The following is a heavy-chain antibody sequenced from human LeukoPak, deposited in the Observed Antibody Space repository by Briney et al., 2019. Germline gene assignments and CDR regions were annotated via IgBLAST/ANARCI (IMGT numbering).Heavy chain of an antibody. CDR3: ARTYTAMVIKGAFDI. CDR1: GYSFTSYW. V-gene: IGHV5-51*01. Sequence: GESLKISCKGSGYSFTSYWIGWVRQMPGKGLEWMGIIYPGDSDTRYSPSFQGQVTISADKSISTAYLQWSSLKASDIAMYYCARTYTAMVIKGAFDIWGQGTMVTVSS. J-gene: IGHJ3*02. D-gene: IGHD5-18*01. CDR2: IYPGDSDT.